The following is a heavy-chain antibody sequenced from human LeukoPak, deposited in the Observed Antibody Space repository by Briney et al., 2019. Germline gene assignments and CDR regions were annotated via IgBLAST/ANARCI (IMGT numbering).Heavy chain of an antibody. J-gene: IGHJ5*02. Sequence: PSETLSLTCTVSGGSISGFYWSWIWQPPGKGLEWIGYIYYSGTTTYNPSLKSRVTISIDMSNNHFSLNLRSVTAADKAVYYCARDPSSGWYLKGWFDPWGQGTLVTASS. CDR2: IYYSGTT. CDR3: ARDPSSGWYLKGWFDP. V-gene: IGHV4-59*01. D-gene: IGHD6-19*01. CDR1: GGSISGFY.